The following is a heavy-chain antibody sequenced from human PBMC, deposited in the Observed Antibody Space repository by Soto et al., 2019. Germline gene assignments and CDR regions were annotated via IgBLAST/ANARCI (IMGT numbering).Heavy chain of an antibody. J-gene: IGHJ3*01. D-gene: IGHD3-22*01. CDR3: ARDQLYYNDISGRPLNAFDV. CDR2: IKSKSDGGTI. CDR1: GFTFTNAW. V-gene: IGHV3-15*01. Sequence: PGGSLRLSCAASGFTFTNAWMTWVRQGPGKGLAWVGRIKSKSDGGTIDYAAPVKGRFTISRDDSKNTLYLQMNSLRAEDTAVYYCARDQLYYNDISGRPLNAFDVWGQGTMVTVSS.